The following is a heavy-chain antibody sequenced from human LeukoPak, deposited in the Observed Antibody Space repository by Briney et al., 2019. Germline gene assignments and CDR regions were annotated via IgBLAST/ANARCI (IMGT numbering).Heavy chain of an antibody. CDR3: ARESREDRPGH. CDR1: GFTLSNYW. D-gene: IGHD1-26*01. J-gene: IGHJ4*02. V-gene: IGHV3-7*01. Sequence: GGSLRLSCAGSGFTLSNYWMSWVRQAPGKGLEWVANIDQDGSDINYVGSVEGRFTISRDDAKNSLYLQMNSLRAEDTAVYYGARESREDRPGHGGQETLFTAPS. CDR2: IDQDGSDI.